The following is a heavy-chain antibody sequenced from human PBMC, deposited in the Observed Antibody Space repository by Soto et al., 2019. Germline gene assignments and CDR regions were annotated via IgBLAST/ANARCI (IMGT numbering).Heavy chain of an antibody. D-gene: IGHD3-10*01. Sequence: EVQLLESGGGLVQPGGSLRLSCAASGFTFSSYAMSWVRQAPGKGLEWVSAISASGGSTYHADSAMGRVTISRDNSKITLDLQMSSLSAEDTALYYCAKVVRPTLVWDGLVVWCQGTTVTVSS. CDR3: AKVVRPTLVWDGLVV. J-gene: IGHJ6*02. CDR1: GFTFSSYA. V-gene: IGHV3-23*01. CDR2: ISASGGST.